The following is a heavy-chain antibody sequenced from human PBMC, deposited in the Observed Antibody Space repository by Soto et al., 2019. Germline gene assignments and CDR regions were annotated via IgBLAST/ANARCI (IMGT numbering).Heavy chain of an antibody. CDR1: GGSISSYY. J-gene: IGHJ5*02. Sequence: PSGTLSLTCTVSGGSISSYYWSWIRQPPGKGLEWIGYIYYSGSTNYNPSLKSRVTISVDTSKNQFSLKLSSVTAADTAVYYCARGFGGWFDPWGQGTLVTVSS. CDR2: IYYSGST. V-gene: IGHV4-59*01. D-gene: IGHD2-15*01. CDR3: ARGFGGWFDP.